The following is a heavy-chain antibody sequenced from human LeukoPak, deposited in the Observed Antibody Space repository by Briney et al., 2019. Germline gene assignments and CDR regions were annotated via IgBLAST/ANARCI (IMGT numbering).Heavy chain of an antibody. V-gene: IGHV1-24*01. CDR3: ATVLDCSSTSCYDY. D-gene: IGHD2-2*01. Sequence: ASVKVSCKVSGYTLTELSMHWVRQAPGKGLEWMGGFDPEDGETIYAQKFQSRVTMTEDTSTDTAYMELSSLRSEDTAVYYCATVLDCSSTSCYDYWGQGTLVTVSS. CDR2: FDPEDGET. J-gene: IGHJ4*02. CDR1: GYTLTELS.